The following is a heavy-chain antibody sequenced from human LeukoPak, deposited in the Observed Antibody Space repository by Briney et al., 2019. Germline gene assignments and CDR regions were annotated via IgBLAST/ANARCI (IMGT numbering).Heavy chain of an antibody. Sequence: PSETLSLTCTVSGGSISSYYWSWIRQPPGKGLEWIGYIYYSGSTNYNPSLKSRVTISVDTSKNQFSLKLSSVTAADTAVYYCASVGATTDDAFDIWGQGTMVTVSS. J-gene: IGHJ3*02. D-gene: IGHD1-26*01. CDR1: GGSISSYY. CDR3: ASVGATTDDAFDI. CDR2: IYYSGST. V-gene: IGHV4-59*08.